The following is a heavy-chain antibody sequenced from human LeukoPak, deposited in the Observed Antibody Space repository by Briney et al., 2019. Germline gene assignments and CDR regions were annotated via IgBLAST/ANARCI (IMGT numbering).Heavy chain of an antibody. V-gene: IGHV3-66*01. CDR1: GFTVSRRY. CDR2: IYRGGNT. CDR3: ARDSSHHYYDY. Sequence: GGSLRLSCAASGFTVSRRYMSWGRHAPGEGLEWVSVIYRGGNTYCADSVEGVFTITRDTSKNTVYLEMNSLRGEDTAVYYCARDSSHHYYDYWGQGTQVTVSS. D-gene: IGHD2-2*01. J-gene: IGHJ4*02.